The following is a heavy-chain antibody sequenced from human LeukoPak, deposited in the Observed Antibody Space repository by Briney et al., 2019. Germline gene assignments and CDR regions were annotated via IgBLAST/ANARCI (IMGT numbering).Heavy chain of an antibody. D-gene: IGHD6-13*01. CDR2: INSDGRIT. CDR1: GFTFSDYW. J-gene: IGHJ6*03. Sequence: PGGSLRLSCAASGFTFSDYWMHWVRQASGKGLVGVSRINSDGRITSYADSVKGRFTISRDNSKNTLYLQMNSLRAEDTAVYYCAKRAAAGTFYYYYYMDVWGKGTTVTVSS. CDR3: AKRAAAGTFYYYYYMDV. V-gene: IGHV3-74*01.